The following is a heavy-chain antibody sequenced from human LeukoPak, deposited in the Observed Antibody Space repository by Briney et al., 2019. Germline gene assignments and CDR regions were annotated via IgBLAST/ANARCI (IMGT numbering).Heavy chain of an antibody. J-gene: IGHJ4*02. Sequence: PGESLRLSCIGSGMNNYWMTWVRQAPGKGLQSLANINKDGSEKYYLDSVKGRITISRDNMKNSVFLEFNSLRAEDTGIYYCATDLNWVSHWGQGTLVTVSS. CDR3: ATDLNWVSH. D-gene: IGHD3-16*01. V-gene: IGHV3-7*01. CDR2: INKDGSEK. CDR1: GMNNYW.